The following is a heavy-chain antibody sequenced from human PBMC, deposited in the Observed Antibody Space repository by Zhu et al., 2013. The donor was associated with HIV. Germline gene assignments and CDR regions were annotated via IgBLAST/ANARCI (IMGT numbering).Heavy chain of an antibody. J-gene: IGHJ4*02. CDR1: GYTFTSYY. CDR2: INPSGGST. CDR3: AREGQWLVHGGYYFDY. Sequence: VQLVQSGAEVKKPGASVKVSCKASGYTFTSYYMVWVRQAPGQGLEWMGVINPSGGSTSYEQKFQGRVTMIRDTSTSTVYMELSSLRSEDTAVYYCAREGQWLVHGGYYFDYWGQGTLVTVSS. V-gene: IGHV1-46*01. D-gene: IGHD6-19*01.